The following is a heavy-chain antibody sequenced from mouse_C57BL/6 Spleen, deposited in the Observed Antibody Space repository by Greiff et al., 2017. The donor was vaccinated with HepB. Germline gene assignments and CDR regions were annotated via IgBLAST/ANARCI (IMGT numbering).Heavy chain of an antibody. J-gene: IGHJ2*01. CDR1: GYTFTSYW. D-gene: IGHD3-2*02. CDR3: ARRTAQVPLDY. Sequence: VQLQQPGAELVMPGASVKLSCKASGYTFTSYWMHWVKQRPGQGLEWIGEIDPSDSYTNYNQKFKGKSTLTVDKSSSTAYMQLSSLTSEDSAVYYCARRTAQVPLDYWGQGTTLTVSS. V-gene: IGHV1-69*01. CDR2: IDPSDSYT.